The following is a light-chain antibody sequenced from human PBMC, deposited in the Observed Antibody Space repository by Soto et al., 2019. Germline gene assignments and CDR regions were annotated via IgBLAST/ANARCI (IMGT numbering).Light chain of an antibody. CDR3: QQYYSTPL. V-gene: IGKV4-1*01. Sequence: DNVMTQSPDSLAVSLGERATINCKSSQSVLYSSNNKNYLAWYQQKPGQPPKLLIYWASTRESGVPDRFSGSGSGTDFTLTISSLQAEDVAVYFCQQYYSTPLFGQGTKVEIK. CDR1: QSVLYSSNNKNY. J-gene: IGKJ1*01. CDR2: WAS.